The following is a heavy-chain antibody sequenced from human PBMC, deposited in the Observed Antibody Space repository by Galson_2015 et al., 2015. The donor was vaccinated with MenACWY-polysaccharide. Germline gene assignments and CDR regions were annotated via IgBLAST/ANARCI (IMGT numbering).Heavy chain of an antibody. CDR2: IYYSGST. CDR3: ARGLPTQDIVVVVAAICDAFDI. J-gene: IGHJ3*02. D-gene: IGHD2-15*01. V-gene: IGHV4-30-4*08. CDR1: GGSISSGGYY. Sequence: TLSLTCPVSGGSISSGGYYWSWIRQHPGKGLEWIGYIYYSGSTYYNPSLKSRVTISVDTSKNQFSLKLSSVTAADTAVYYCARGLPTQDIVVVVAAICDAFDIWGQGTMVTVSA.